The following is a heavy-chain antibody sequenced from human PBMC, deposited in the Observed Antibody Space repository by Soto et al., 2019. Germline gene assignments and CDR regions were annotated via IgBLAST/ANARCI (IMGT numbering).Heavy chain of an antibody. CDR3: ARHNDFWSGTVTSAYGMDV. D-gene: IGHD3-3*01. Sequence: GESLKISCKGSGYSFTSYWISWVRQMPGKGLEWMGRIDPSDSYTNYSPSFQGNVTISADKSISTAYLQWSSLKASDTAMYSCARHNDFWSGTVTSAYGMDVWGQGTTVTVSS. CDR2: IDPSDSYT. V-gene: IGHV5-10-1*01. CDR1: GYSFTSYW. J-gene: IGHJ6*02.